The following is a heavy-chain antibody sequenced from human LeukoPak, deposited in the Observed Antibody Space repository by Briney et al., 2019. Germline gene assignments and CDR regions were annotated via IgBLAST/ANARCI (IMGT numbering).Heavy chain of an antibody. J-gene: IGHJ4*02. Sequence: GGSLRLSCAASGFTFDRYAMSWVRQTPGKGLEWVSTISGSGGSTYYANSVKGRFTISRDNSKNTLYLQMNSLRAEDTAVYYCAKVWVAGAATPSFDFWGQGTLVTLSS. V-gene: IGHV3-23*01. CDR3: AKVWVAGAATPSFDF. CDR1: GFTFDRYA. D-gene: IGHD2-15*01. CDR2: ISGSGGST.